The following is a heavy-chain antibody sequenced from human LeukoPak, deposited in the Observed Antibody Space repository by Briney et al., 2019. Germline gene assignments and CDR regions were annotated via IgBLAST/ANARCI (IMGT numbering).Heavy chain of an antibody. J-gene: IGHJ3*02. CDR3: ARSRALNCGGDCDAFDI. Sequence: GGSLRLSCAASGFTFSSYDMHWVRQATGKGLEWVSAIGTAGDTYYPGSVKGRFTISRENAENSLYLQMNSLRAGDTAVYYCARSRALNCGGDCDAFDIWGQGTMVTVSS. CDR1: GFTFSSYD. V-gene: IGHV3-13*01. CDR2: IGTAGDT. D-gene: IGHD2-21*02.